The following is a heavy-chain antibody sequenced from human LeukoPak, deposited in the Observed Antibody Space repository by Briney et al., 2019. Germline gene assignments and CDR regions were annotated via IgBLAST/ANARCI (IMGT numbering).Heavy chain of an antibody. CDR1: GGSISSSSYY. J-gene: IGHJ5*02. Sequence: SETLSLTCTVSGGSISSSSYYWGWLRQPPGKGLEWIGSIYYSGSTYYNPSLKSRVTISVDTSKNQFSLKLSSVTAADTAVYYCARGTDFYYDFWSGYYSSDGWFDPWGQGTLVTVSS. V-gene: IGHV4-39*07. CDR2: IYYSGST. CDR3: ARGTDFYYDFWSGYYSSDGWFDP. D-gene: IGHD3-3*01.